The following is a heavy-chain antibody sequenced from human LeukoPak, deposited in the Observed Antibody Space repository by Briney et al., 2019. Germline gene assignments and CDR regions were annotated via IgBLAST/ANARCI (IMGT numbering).Heavy chain of an antibody. J-gene: IGHJ4*02. D-gene: IGHD3-10*01. CDR3: ARDLVVRGVILGAIDY. V-gene: IGHV3-21*01. CDR1: GFTFSSYS. CDR2: ISSSSSYI. Sequence: PGGSLRLSCAASGFTFSSYSMNWVRQAPGKGLEWVSSISSSSSYIYYADSVKGRFNISRDNAKNSLYLQMNSLRAEDTAVYYCARDLVVRGVILGAIDYWGQGTLVTVSS.